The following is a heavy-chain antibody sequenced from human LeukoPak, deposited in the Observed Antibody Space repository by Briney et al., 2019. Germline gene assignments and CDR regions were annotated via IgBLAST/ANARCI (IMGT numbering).Heavy chain of an antibody. CDR1: GGSFSGYH. D-gene: IGHD3-16*01. Sequence: SETLSLTCAVYGGSFSGYHWSWIRQPPGKGLEWIGEINHSGSTNYNPSLKSRVTISVDTSNNQFSLKLSSVTAADPAVYYCARDLRVGSGTFGYYYYYGMDVWRQGTTVTVSS. V-gene: IGHV4-34*01. CDR2: INHSGST. J-gene: IGHJ6*02. CDR3: ARDLRVGSGTFGYYYYYGMDV.